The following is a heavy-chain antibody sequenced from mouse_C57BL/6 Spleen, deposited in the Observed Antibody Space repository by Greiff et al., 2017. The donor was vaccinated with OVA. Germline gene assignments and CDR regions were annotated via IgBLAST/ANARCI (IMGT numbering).Heavy chain of an antibody. CDR1: GYTFTSYW. CDR2: IDPSDSET. J-gene: IGHJ2*01. D-gene: IGHD1-3*01. Sequence: QVQLKQPGAELVRPGSSVKLSCKASGYTFTSYWMHWVKQRPIQGLEWIGNIDPSDSETHYNQKFKDKATLTVDKSSSTAYMQLSSLTSEDSAVYYCAREGSSSGDYWGQGTTLKVSS. V-gene: IGHV1-52*01. CDR3: AREGSSSGDY.